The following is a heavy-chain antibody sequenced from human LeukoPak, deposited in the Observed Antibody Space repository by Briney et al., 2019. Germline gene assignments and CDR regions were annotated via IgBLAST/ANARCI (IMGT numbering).Heavy chain of an antibody. Sequence: PGRSLRLSCAASGFTFSSYAMHWVRQAPGKGLEWVAVISYDGSNKDYADSVKGRFTISRDNSKNTLYLQMNSLRAEDTAVYYCARGHDAFDIRGQGTMVTVSS. J-gene: IGHJ3*02. CDR3: ARGHDAFDI. CDR2: ISYDGSNK. V-gene: IGHV3-30-3*01. CDR1: GFTFSSYA.